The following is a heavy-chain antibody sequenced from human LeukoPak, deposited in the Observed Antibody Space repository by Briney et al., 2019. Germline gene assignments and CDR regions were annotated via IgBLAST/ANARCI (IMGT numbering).Heavy chain of an antibody. D-gene: IGHD6-6*01. CDR2: IYHSGST. CDR1: GGSISSGGYY. CDR3: ARGGAARLHFQN. Sequence: SQTLSLTCTVSGGSISSGGYYWSWIRQPPGKGLEWIGYIYHSGSTNYNPSLQSRVTISVDTSKNQFSLNLNSVTAADTAVYYCARGGAARLHFQNWGQGTLVTVSS. J-gene: IGHJ1*01. V-gene: IGHV4-61*08.